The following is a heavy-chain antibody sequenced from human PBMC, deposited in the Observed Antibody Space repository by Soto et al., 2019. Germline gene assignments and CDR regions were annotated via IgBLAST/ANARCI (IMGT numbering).Heavy chain of an antibody. D-gene: IGHD3-10*01. J-gene: IGHJ4*02. Sequence: QVQLQQWGAGLLKPSETLSLTCAVYGGSFSGYYWSWIRQRPGKGLEWIGEINHSGSTNYNPSLKSRVTISVDTSQNQFSLKLSSVTAADTAVYYCARGGLRIPMVRGVRGLFDYWGQGTLVTVSS. CDR3: ARGGLRIPMVRGVRGLFDY. CDR1: GGSFSGYY. V-gene: IGHV4-34*01. CDR2: INHSGST.